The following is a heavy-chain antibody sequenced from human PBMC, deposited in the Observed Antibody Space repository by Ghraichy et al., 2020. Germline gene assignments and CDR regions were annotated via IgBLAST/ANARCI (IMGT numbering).Heavy chain of an antibody. D-gene: IGHD5-24*01. CDR2: IYYSGST. CDR3: ARARDGYKHAFDI. J-gene: IGHJ3*02. V-gene: IGHV4-59*01. Sequence: SETLSLTCTVSGGSISSYYWSWIRQPPGKGLEWIGYIYYSGSTNYNPSLKSRVTISLDTSKNQFSLKLSSVTAADPDVNYCARARDGYKHAFDIWGQGTMVTVSS. CDR1: GGSISSYY.